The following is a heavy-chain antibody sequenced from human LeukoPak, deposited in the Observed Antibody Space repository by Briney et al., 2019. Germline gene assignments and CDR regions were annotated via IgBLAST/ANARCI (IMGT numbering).Heavy chain of an antibody. J-gene: IGHJ4*02. V-gene: IGHV3-48*01. CDR1: GFTFSSYS. Sequence: GGSLRPSCAASGFTFSSYSMNWVRQAPGKGLEWVSCISSSSSTIYYADSVKGRFTISRDNAKNSLYLQMNSLRAEDTAVYYCARDPLEGVCSSTSCPYYFDYWGQGTLVTVSS. D-gene: IGHD2-2*01. CDR2: ISSSSSTI. CDR3: ARDPLEGVCSSTSCPYYFDY.